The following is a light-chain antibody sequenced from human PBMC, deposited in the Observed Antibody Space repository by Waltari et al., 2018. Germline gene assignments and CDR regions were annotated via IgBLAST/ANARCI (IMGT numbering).Light chain of an antibody. CDR1: TSGVWTYNL. CDR2: EGT. Sequence: QSALTQPASVSGSPGQSITISCTGTTSGVWTYNLVSWYHQHPGKAPKLIIFEGTKRPSGVSNRFFASKSGNTASLTISGLQADDEADYHCCSYVSNTYVFGTGTKVTVL. V-gene: IGLV2-23*01. J-gene: IGLJ1*01. CDR3: CSYVSNTYV.